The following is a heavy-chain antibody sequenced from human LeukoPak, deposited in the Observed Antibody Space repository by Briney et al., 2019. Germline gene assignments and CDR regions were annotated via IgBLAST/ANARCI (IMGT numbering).Heavy chain of an antibody. J-gene: IGHJ4*02. D-gene: IGHD6-19*01. Sequence: GGTLRLSCAASGFTFISYAMSWVRQAPVKGLEWVSIISGSGGSTYYADSVKGRFTISRDNSKNTLYLQMNSLRAEDTAVYYCAVCHWHSSGCRNDYWGQGTLVTVSS. CDR2: ISGSGGST. V-gene: IGHV3-23*01. CDR3: AVCHWHSSGCRNDY. CDR1: GFTFISYA.